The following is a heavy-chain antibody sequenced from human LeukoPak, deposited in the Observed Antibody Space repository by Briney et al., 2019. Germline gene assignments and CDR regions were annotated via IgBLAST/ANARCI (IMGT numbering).Heavy chain of an antibody. D-gene: IGHD3-10*01. CDR2: IYPNSGGT. CDR1: GYNFNDYY. CDR3: ARLRGVRAPFDP. Sequence: ASVKVSCKTSGYNFNDYYMHWVRQAPGQGLEWMGWIYPNSGGTNYAQKFQGRVTMTRDTSSTTVYMELSRLRSEDTAMYYCARLRGVRAPFDPWGQGTLVTVSS. J-gene: IGHJ5*02. V-gene: IGHV1-2*02.